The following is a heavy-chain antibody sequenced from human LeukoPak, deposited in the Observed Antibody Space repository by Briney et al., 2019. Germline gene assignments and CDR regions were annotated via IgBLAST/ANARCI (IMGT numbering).Heavy chain of an antibody. CDR3: AKGGYQYYFDY. Sequence: GGSLRLSCAASGFTFSSYAMNWVRQAPGKRLEWVSAISGGGGTTYYADSVKGRFTISRDNAKNSLYLQMNSLRAEDTAVYYCAKGGYQYYFDYWGQGTLVTVSS. CDR2: ISGGGGTT. V-gene: IGHV3-23*01. CDR1: GFTFSSYA. J-gene: IGHJ4*02. D-gene: IGHD5-12*01.